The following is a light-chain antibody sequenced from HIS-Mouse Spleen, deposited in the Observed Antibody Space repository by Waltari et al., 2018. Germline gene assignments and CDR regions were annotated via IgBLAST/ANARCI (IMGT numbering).Light chain of an antibody. V-gene: IGLV2-8*01. CDR1: SSDVGGYTY. CDR3: SSYAGSNNLV. J-gene: IGLJ2*01. CDR2: EVS. Sequence: QSALTQPPSASGSPGQSVTIPCTGTSSDVGGYTYVSLYQQPPGNAPKPMIYEVSKRPSGVPDRFSGSKSGNTASLTVSGLQAEDEADYYCSSYAGSNNLVFGGGTKLTVL.